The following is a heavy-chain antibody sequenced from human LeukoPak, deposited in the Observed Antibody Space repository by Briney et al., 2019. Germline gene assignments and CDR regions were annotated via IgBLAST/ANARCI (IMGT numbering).Heavy chain of an antibody. CDR1: GFTFSSYS. D-gene: IGHD4-17*01. J-gene: IGHJ4*02. CDR3: AREATVTTSEFDY. Sequence: GGSLRLSCAASGFTFSSYSMNWVRQAPGKGLEWVSSISSSSSYIYYADSVEGRFTISRDNAKNSLYLQMNSLRAEDTAVYYCAREATVTTSEFDYWGQGTLVTVSS. CDR2: ISSSSSYI. V-gene: IGHV3-21*01.